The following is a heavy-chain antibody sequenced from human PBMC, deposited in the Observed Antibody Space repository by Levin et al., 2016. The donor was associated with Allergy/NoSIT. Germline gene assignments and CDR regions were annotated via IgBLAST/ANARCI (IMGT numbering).Heavy chain of an antibody. J-gene: IGHJ4*02. CDR3: ARTRDGYTIFDD. CDR2: IYPADSDT. D-gene: IGHD5-24*01. CDR1: KDSFSDHW. Sequence: GESLKISCKGSKDSFSDHWIAWVRQVSGEGLEWMGIIYPADSDTRYSPSFQGQVTISADKSVGIAYLQWSSLKASDTGTYYCARTRDGYTIFDDWGQGSLVTVSS. V-gene: IGHV5-51*01.